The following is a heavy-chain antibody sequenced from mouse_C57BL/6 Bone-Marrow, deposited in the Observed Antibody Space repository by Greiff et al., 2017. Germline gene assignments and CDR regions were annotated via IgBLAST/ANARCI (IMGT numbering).Heavy chain of an antibody. CDR1: GFNIKDDY. CDR3: SSFDGDYFDF. Sequence: VQLQQSGAELVRPGASVKLSCTASGFNIKDDYIHWVKQRPEQGLEWIGWIDPEIGDPEYASKFQGKATITSDTSSNPAYLQLSSLTSEDTAVYYCSSFDGDYFDFWGQGTPLTVAS. CDR2: IDPEIGDP. D-gene: IGHD2-3*01. J-gene: IGHJ2*01. V-gene: IGHV14-4*01.